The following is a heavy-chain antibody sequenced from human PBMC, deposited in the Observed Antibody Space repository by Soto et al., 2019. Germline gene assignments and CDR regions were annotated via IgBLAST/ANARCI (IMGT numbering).Heavy chain of an antibody. J-gene: IGHJ6*02. CDR2: IYPGDSDT. Sequence: GESLKISCKGSGYSFTIYWIGWVRQMPGKGLEWMGIIYPGDSDTRYSPSFQGQVTISRDNSKNTLYLQMNSLRAEDTAVYYCAKDTRYYDFWSGYSPVGIAISRSGMDVWGQGTTVTVSS. CDR3: AKDTRYYDFWSGYSPVGIAISRSGMDV. V-gene: IGHV5-51*01. D-gene: IGHD3-3*01. CDR1: GYSFTIYW.